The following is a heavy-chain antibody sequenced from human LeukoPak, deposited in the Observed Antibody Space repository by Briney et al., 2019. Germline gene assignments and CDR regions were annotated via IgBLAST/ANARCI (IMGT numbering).Heavy chain of an antibody. Sequence: PSETLSLTCGVSGGSITTTNWGSWVRQFPGQGLQWIGEVSLEGVRKYNPSLTSRVTMSLDRAKNLLSLNLNSVTAADTAVYYCSRENGAFSPFGYWGQGILVTV. CDR2: VSLEGVR. V-gene: IGHV4-4*02. D-gene: IGHD2-8*01. CDR3: SRENGAFSPFGY. J-gene: IGHJ4*02. CDR1: GGSITTTNW.